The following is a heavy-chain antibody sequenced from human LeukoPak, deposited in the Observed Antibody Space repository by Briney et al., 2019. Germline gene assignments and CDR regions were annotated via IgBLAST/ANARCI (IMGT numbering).Heavy chain of an antibody. CDR2: IDWNGAST. V-gene: IGHV3-20*04. Sequence: GGSLRLSCAASGFTFDDYGMSWVRQVAGQGLEWVSGIDWNGASTGYADSVKGRFTISRDNAKKSLYLQTNSLRAEDTALYYCARGSTMVSDYWGQGTPVTVSS. CDR3: ARGSTMVSDY. D-gene: IGHD3-10*01. J-gene: IGHJ4*02. CDR1: GFTFDDYG.